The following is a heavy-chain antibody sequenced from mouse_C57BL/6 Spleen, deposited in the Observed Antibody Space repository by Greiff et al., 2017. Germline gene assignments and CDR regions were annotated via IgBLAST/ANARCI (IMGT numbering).Heavy chain of an antibody. Sequence: VKLQESGAELVRPGASVTLSCKASGYTFTDYEMHWVKQTPVHGLEWIGAIDPETGGTAYNQKFKGKAILTADKSSSTAYIELRSLTSEDSAVYYCTRSYYSPHFDYWGQGTTLTVSS. CDR2: IDPETGGT. D-gene: IGHD2-12*01. CDR1: GYTFTDYE. CDR3: TRSYYSPHFDY. V-gene: IGHV1-15*01. J-gene: IGHJ2*01.